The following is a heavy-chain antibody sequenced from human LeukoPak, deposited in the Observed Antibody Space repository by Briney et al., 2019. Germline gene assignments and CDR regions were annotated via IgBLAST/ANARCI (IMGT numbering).Heavy chain of an antibody. CDR1: GYTFTSYY. CDR2: IYPSGGST. CDR3: ARPADDSSGYYYDY. D-gene: IGHD3-22*01. Sequence: ASVKVSCMPSGYTFTSYYMLWVRQAPGAGREWMGIIYPSGGSTSYAQKFQGRVTMTRDTSTSTVYLELSSLRSEDTAVYYCARPADDSSGYYYDYWGQGTLVTVSS. J-gene: IGHJ4*02. V-gene: IGHV1-46*01.